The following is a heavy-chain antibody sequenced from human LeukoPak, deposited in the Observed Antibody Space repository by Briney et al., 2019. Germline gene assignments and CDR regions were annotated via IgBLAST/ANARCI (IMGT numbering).Heavy chain of an antibody. CDR2: VDPEDGET. V-gene: IGHV1-69-2*01. CDR1: GYTFTDYY. CDR3: ARGGHDILTGYYFPLDY. D-gene: IGHD3-9*01. J-gene: IGHJ4*02. Sequence: GASVKVSCKVSGYTFTDYYMHWVQQAPGKGLEWMGLVDPEDGETIYAEKFQGRVTITADTSTDTAYMELSSLRSEDTAVYYCARGGHDILTGYYFPLDYWGQGTLVTVSS.